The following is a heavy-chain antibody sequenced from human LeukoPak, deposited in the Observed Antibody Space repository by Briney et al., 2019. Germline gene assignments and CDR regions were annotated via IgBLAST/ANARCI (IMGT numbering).Heavy chain of an antibody. V-gene: IGHV4-39*01. CDR2: IYYSGST. D-gene: IGHD6-13*01. CDR1: GGSISSSSYY. J-gene: IGHJ4*02. Sequence: PSETLSLTCTVSGGSISSSSYYWGWIRQPPGKGLEWIGSIYYSGSTYYNPSLKSRVTISVDTSKNQFSLKLSSVTAADTAVYYCARHEGVMAAAGGWGQGTLVTVSS. CDR3: ARHEGVMAAAGG.